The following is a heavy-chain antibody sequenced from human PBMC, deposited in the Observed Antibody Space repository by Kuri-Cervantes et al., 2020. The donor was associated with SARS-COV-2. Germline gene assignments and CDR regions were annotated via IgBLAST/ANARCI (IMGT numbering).Heavy chain of an antibody. Sequence: GESLKISCAASGFTFSSYSMNWVRQAPGKGLVWVSRINRDETSRTYADSVKGRFTISRDNAKNTLYLQMDSLRAEDTAVYYCVRDRGVMTGTPILDQWGQGTLVTVSS. CDR3: VRDRGVMTGTPILDQ. CDR1: GFTFSSYS. D-gene: IGHD1-7*01. V-gene: IGHV3-74*03. CDR2: INRDETSR. J-gene: IGHJ1*01.